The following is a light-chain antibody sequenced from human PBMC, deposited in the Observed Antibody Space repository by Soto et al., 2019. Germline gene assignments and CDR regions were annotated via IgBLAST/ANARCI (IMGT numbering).Light chain of an antibody. Sequence: EIVMTQSTATLSVSPGERATLSCRASQSVSSNLGWYQQKPGQAPSLLIYGASTRATGIPARFSGSGSGTEFTLTISRLPDEVFAVYYCQQYNNSPSFGQGTKLEIK. V-gene: IGKV3-15*01. CDR1: QSVSSN. CDR3: QQYNNSPS. CDR2: GAS. J-gene: IGKJ1*01.